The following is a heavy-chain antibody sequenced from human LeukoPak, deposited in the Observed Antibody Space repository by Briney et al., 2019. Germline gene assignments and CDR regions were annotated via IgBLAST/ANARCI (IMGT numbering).Heavy chain of an antibody. CDR1: GGTFSSYA. J-gene: IGHJ4*02. V-gene: IGHV1-69*13. CDR2: IIPIFGTA. D-gene: IGHD1-26*01. Sequence: SVKVSCKASGGTFSSYAISWVRQAPGQGLEWMGGIIPIFGTANYAQKFQGRVTITADESTSTTYMELSSLRSEDTAVYYCARAIVGASIVPGSFDYWGQGTLVTVSS. CDR3: ARAIVGASIVPGSFDY.